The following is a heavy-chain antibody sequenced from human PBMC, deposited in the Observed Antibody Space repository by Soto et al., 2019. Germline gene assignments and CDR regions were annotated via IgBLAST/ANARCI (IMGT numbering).Heavy chain of an antibody. V-gene: IGHV4-31*03. D-gene: IGHD6-6*01. CDR1: GGSISSGGYY. Sequence: PSXTLSLTCTVSGGSISSGGYYWTWIRQHPGKGLEWIGYNYYSGITYYNPSLKSRVTISLDTSKNQFSLKLSSVTAADTAVYYCARGSSIAGLYYGMDVWGQGTTVT. J-gene: IGHJ6*02. CDR3: ARGSSIAGLYYGMDV. CDR2: NYYSGIT.